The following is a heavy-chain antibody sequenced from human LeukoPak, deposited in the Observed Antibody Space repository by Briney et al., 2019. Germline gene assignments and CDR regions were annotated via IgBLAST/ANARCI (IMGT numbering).Heavy chain of an antibody. CDR2: ISAYNGNT. CDR3: ARDSGGPDYYGSGSYFLDAFDI. D-gene: IGHD3-10*01. CDR1: GYTFTSYG. J-gene: IGHJ3*02. Sequence: ASVKVSCKASGYTFTSYGISWVRQAPGQGLEWMGWISAYNGNTNYAQKLQGRVTMTTDTSTSTAYMELRSLKSDDTAVYYCARDSGGPDYYGSGSYFLDAFDIWGQGTMVTVSS. V-gene: IGHV1-18*01.